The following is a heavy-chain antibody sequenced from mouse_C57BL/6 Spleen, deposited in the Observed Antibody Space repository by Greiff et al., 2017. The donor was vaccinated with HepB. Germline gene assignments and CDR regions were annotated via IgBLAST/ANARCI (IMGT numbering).Heavy chain of an antibody. V-gene: IGHV5-9-1*02. D-gene: IGHD1-1*01. CDR2: ISSGGDYI. CDR1: GFTFSSYA. CDR3: TRGDGSSHWYFDV. Sequence: EVKLVESGEGLVKPGGSLKLSCAASGFTFSSYAMSWVRQTPEKRLEWVAYISSGGDYIYYADTVKGRFTISRDNARNTLYLQMSSLKSEDTAMYYCTRGDGSSHWYFDVWGTRTTVTVSS. J-gene: IGHJ1*03.